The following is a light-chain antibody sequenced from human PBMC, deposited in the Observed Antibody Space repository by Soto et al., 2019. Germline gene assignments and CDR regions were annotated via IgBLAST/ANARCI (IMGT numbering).Light chain of an antibody. CDR3: QQRSNWPPFT. Sequence: EIVWTQSPATLSLSPGERATLSCRASQSVSNYLAWYQQKPGQAPRLLIYDASNRATGIPTRFSGSGSGTDFTLTISGLQPEDFAVYYCQQRSNWPPFTFGGGTKVELK. CDR2: DAS. V-gene: IGKV3-11*01. CDR1: QSVSNY. J-gene: IGKJ4*01.